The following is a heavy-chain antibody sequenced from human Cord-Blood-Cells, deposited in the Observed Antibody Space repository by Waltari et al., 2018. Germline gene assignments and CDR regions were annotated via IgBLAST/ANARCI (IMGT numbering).Heavy chain of an antibody. D-gene: IGHD1-26*01. CDR1: GYTFTGYY. J-gene: IGHJ4*02. V-gene: IGHV1-2*02. CDR3: ARDGGSYYNDY. Sequence: QVQLVQSGAEVKKPGASVKVSCKASGYTFTGYYMHWVRQAPGQGLEWMGWINPNSGGTNYAKKFQGRVTMTRDTSISTAYMELSRLRSDDTAVYYCARDGGSYYNDYWGQGTLVTVSS. CDR2: INPNSGGT.